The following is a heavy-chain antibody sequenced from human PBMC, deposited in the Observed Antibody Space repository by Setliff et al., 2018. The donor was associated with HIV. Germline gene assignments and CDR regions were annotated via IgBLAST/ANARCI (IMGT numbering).Heavy chain of an antibody. V-gene: IGHV4-59*01. Sequence: TLSLTCAVSGGSSSSGYWSWIRQAPGKGLEWIGNSYYSGSINSNPSLKSRVSISIDPSKRQFSLKLESVTAADTAVYYCARGNYYSSGLDYWGQGTLVTVSS. CDR3: ARGNYYSSGLDY. J-gene: IGHJ4*02. CDR1: GGSSSSGY. CDR2: SYYSGSI. D-gene: IGHD3-10*01.